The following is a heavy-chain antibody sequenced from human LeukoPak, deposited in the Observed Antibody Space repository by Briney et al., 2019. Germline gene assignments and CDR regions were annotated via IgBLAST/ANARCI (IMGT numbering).Heavy chain of an antibody. V-gene: IGHV4-59*08. J-gene: IGHJ4*02. Sequence: PSETLSLTCTVSGGSISSYYWSWIRQPPGKGLEWIGHIYYSGNTNQNPSLKSRVTISVDSSKNQFSLKLSSVTAADTAVYYCARHGPDSSSSWRRPFDHWGQGTLVTVSS. CDR1: GGSISSYY. D-gene: IGHD6-13*01. CDR2: IYYSGNT. CDR3: ARHGPDSSSSWRRPFDH.